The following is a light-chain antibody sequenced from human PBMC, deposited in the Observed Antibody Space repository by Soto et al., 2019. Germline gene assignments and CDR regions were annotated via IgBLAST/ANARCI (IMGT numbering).Light chain of an antibody. J-gene: IGKJ3*01. V-gene: IGKV3-20*01. Sequence: EIVLTQSPGTLSLSPGERATLSCRASLSVSSSYLAWYQPKPGRAPRLLIDGASSRATGIPDRFSGSGSGTDFTLTISRLEPEDLAVYYCQHYGNSPPSVTFGPGTKVDIK. CDR3: QHYGNSPPSVT. CDR2: GAS. CDR1: LSVSSSY.